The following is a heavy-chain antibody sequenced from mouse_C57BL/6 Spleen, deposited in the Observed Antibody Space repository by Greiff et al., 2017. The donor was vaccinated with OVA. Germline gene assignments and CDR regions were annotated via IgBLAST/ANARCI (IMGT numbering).Heavy chain of an antibody. V-gene: IGHV1-80*01. CDR2: IYPGDGDT. J-gene: IGHJ1*03. D-gene: IGHD2-4*01. CDR3: ARSTYYDYDEWYVDV. CDR1: GYAFSSYW. Sequence: VQLQESGAELVKPGASVKISCKASGYAFSSYWMNWVKQRPGKGLEWIGQIYPGDGDTNYNGKFKGKATLTADKSSSTAYMQLSSLTSEDSAVYFCARSTYYDYDEWYVDVWGTGTTVTVSS.